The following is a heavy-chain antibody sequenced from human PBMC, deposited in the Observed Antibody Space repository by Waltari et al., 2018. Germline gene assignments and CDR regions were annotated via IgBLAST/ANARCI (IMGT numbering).Heavy chain of an antibody. CDR1: GGSFSGYY. CDR2: INHSGST. Sequence: QVQLQQWGAGLLKPSETLSLTCAVYGGSFSGYYWSWIRQPPGKGLEWIGEINHSGSTNYNPSLKRRVTISVDTSKNQFSLKLSSVTAADAAVYYCARVYSYGPKVPPWGQGTLVTVSS. D-gene: IGHD5-18*01. J-gene: IGHJ5*02. CDR3: ARVYSYGPKVPP. V-gene: IGHV4-34*01.